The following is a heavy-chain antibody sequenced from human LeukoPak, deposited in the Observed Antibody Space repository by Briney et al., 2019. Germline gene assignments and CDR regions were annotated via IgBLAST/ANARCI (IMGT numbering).Heavy chain of an antibody. Sequence: GGSLRLSCAAPGFTFSSYSMNWVRQAPGKGLEWVSYISSSSSTIYYADSVKGRFTISRDNAKNSLYLQMNSLRAEDTAVYYCARDRYYYDSSGYYYLDIPQAFDIWGQGTMVTVSS. CDR3: ARDRYYYDSSGYYYLDIPQAFDI. J-gene: IGHJ3*02. V-gene: IGHV3-48*04. CDR2: ISSSSSTI. D-gene: IGHD3-22*01. CDR1: GFTFSSYS.